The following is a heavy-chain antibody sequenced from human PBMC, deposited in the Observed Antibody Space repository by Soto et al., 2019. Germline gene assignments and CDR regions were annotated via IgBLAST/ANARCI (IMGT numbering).Heavy chain of an antibody. J-gene: IGHJ4*02. V-gene: IGHV1-69*13. CDR2: IIPIFSKP. D-gene: IGHD2-2*01. CDR1: GVTFSNYA. Sequence: SVKVSCKASGVTFSNYAFSWVRQAPGQGLEWIGGIIPIFSKPRYAQKFQGRVTITADDSTSTAYMELSSLRSAATAVYYCAIDICRGFSTSWYFFDYWGQGTLVTVSS. CDR3: AIDICRGFSTSWYFFDY.